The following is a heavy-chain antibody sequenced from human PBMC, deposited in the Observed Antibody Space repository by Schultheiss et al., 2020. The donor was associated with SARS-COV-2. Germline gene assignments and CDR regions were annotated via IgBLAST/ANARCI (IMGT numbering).Heavy chain of an antibody. Sequence: GGSLRLSCAASGFTFSSYAMHWVRQAPGKGLEWVAVISYDGSNKYYADSVKGRFTISRDNSKNTLYLQMNSLRAEDTAVYYCARARIAAAGQFDYWGQGTLVTVSS. CDR1: GFTFSSYA. D-gene: IGHD6-13*01. CDR3: ARARIAAAGQFDY. CDR2: ISYDGSNK. V-gene: IGHV3-30-3*01. J-gene: IGHJ4*02.